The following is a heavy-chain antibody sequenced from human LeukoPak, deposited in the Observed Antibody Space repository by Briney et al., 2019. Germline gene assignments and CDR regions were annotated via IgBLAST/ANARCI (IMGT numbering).Heavy chain of an antibody. J-gene: IGHJ4*02. CDR1: GFTFRSYG. CDR3: AKSGAVAFDY. CDR2: ISGSGSIT. D-gene: IGHD6-19*01. Sequence: GGSLRLSCAASGFTFRSYGMTWVPQAPGKGLEWVAAISGSGSITSYAASVKCRFTISRDNSKNTLYLQMNRLRAEDTDVYYCAKSGAVAFDYWGQGTLVTVSS. V-gene: IGHV3-23*01.